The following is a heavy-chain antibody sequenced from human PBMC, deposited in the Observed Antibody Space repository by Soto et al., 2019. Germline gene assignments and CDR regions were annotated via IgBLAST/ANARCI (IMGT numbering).Heavy chain of an antibody. CDR2: ISSSGTYT. Sequence: LRLSCAASGFTFSNAWMNWVRQAPGKGLEWVSSISSSGTYTYYSDSLKGRITISRDNANNSLYLQMNSLTAEDTAIYFCARGGRASGYDFYYYGMDVWGQGTKVTVSS. V-gene: IGHV3-21*01. CDR1: GFTFSNAW. J-gene: IGHJ6*02. CDR3: ARGGRASGYDFYYYGMDV. D-gene: IGHD5-12*01.